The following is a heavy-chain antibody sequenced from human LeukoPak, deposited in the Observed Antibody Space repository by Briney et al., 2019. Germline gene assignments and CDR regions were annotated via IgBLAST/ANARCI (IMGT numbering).Heavy chain of an antibody. Sequence: PGRSLRLSCEASGFIFNNFAMSWVRQPPGKGLEWVSGISGGGGSTYYADSVKGRFTISRDNSKNTLYLQMNRLRAEDTAVYYCAKDREYSSSSVDYWGQGTLVTVSS. D-gene: IGHD6-6*01. J-gene: IGHJ4*02. CDR2: ISGGGGST. CDR1: GFIFNNFA. V-gene: IGHV3-23*01. CDR3: AKDREYSSSSVDY.